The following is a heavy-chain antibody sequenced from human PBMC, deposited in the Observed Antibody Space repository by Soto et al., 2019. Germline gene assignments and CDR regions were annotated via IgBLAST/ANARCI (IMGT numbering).Heavy chain of an antibody. V-gene: IGHV3-30-3*01. D-gene: IGHD6-19*01. CDR1: GFTFSSYA. J-gene: IGHJ4*02. Sequence: GGSLRLSCAASGFTFSSYAMHWVRQAPGKGLEWVAVISYDGSNKYYADSVKGRFTISRDNSKNTLYLQMNSLRAEDTAVYYCAGDYPSSGWFDYWGQGTLVTVSS. CDR2: ISYDGSNK. CDR3: AGDYPSSGWFDY.